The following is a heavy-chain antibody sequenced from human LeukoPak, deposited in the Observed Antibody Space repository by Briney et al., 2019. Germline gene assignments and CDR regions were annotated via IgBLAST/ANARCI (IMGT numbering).Heavy chain of an antibody. Sequence: ASVKVSCKASGYTFTSYGISWVRQAPGQGLEWMGWISAYNGNTNYAQKLQGRVTMTTDTSTSTAYMELRSLRSDDTAVYYCARAPSGYYPVHIHYGMDVWGQGTTVTVSS. CDR3: ARAPSGYYPVHIHYGMDV. J-gene: IGHJ6*02. V-gene: IGHV1-18*01. CDR2: ISAYNGNT. CDR1: GYTFTSYG. D-gene: IGHD3-22*01.